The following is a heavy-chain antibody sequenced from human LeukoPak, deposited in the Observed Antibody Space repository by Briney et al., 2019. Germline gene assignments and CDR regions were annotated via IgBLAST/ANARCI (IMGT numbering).Heavy chain of an antibody. Sequence: GGSLRLSCAASGFTFSSYAMSWVRQAPGKGLEWVSAISGSGGSTYYADSVKGRFTISRDNSKNTLYLQMNSLRAEDTAVYYCAKVPADWVVRGVIGGKIGSWGQGTLVTVSS. J-gene: IGHJ4*02. D-gene: IGHD3-10*01. CDR3: AKVPADWVVRGVIGGKIGS. CDR2: ISGSGGST. V-gene: IGHV3-23*01. CDR1: GFTFSSYA.